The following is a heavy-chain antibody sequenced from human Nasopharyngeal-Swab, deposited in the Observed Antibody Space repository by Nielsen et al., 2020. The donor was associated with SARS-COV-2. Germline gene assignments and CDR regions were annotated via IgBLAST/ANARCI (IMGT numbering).Heavy chain of an antibody. V-gene: IGHV3-21*01. D-gene: IGHD3-3*01. J-gene: IGHJ6*02. Sequence: GEALKISCAASGFTFNSYNFNWVRQAPGKGLEWVSSISSSSSYIYYADSVKGRFTISRDNAKNSLYLQINSLRAEDTAVYYCARDGLDYDFWSAYFMDVWGQGTTVTVSS. CDR3: ARDGLDYDFWSAYFMDV. CDR1: GFTFNSYN. CDR2: ISSSSSYI.